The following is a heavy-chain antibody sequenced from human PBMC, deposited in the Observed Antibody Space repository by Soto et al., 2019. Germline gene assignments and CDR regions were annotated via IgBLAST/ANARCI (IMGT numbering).Heavy chain of an antibody. V-gene: IGHV1-18*01. J-gene: IGHJ6*02. CDR1: GYTFATYG. D-gene: IGHD1-26*01. Sequence: APVKASCKPSGYTFATYGISGVRQAPGQGLEWMGWISAYNGNTNYAQKLQGRVTMTTDTSTSTAYMELRSLRSDDTAVYYCARVAWELLGFDYYYYGMDVWGQGTTVTVSS. CDR3: ARVAWELLGFDYYYYGMDV. CDR2: ISAYNGNT.